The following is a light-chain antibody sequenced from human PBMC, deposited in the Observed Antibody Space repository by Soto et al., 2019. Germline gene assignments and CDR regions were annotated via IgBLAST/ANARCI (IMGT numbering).Light chain of an antibody. V-gene: IGKV3-20*01. Sequence: ENVLTQSPGTVSLSPGERATLSCRASQGVTSNHLAWYQQKPGQAPRLLIYGVFNRATGIPDRFSGSGYGSDFTLTITRLEPEDSAVYFCQHYDGSPRTFGHGTKLEIK. CDR1: QGVTSNH. CDR2: GVF. CDR3: QHYDGSPRT. J-gene: IGKJ2*01.